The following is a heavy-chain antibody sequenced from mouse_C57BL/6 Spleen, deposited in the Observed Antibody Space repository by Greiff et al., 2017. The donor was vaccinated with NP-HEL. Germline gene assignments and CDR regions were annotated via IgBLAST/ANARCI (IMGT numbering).Heavy chain of an antibody. Sequence: VQLQQSGAELVKPGASVKLSCKASGYTFTEYTIHWVKQRPGQGLEWIGWVYPGGGSIKYNEKFKDKATLTADKSSSTVYMELSRWTSEDSAVYFCARNEGRDYDYDGAWFAYCGQRALVTVSA. V-gene: IGHV1-62-2*01. J-gene: IGHJ3*01. CDR2: VYPGGGSI. CDR3: ARNEGRDYDYDGAWFAY. CDR1: GYTFTEYT. D-gene: IGHD2-4*01.